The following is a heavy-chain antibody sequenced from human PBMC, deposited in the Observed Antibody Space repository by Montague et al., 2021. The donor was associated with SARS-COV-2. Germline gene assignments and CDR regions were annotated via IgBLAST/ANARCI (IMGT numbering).Heavy chain of an antibody. J-gene: IGHJ5*02. D-gene: IGHD5-24*01. CDR1: GGSISSSNW. CDR2: SYHSGST. V-gene: IGHV4-4*02. CDR3: ARVWAVLTIDGYNYGWFDP. Sequence: SETLSLTCAVSGGSISSSNWWCWVRQPPGKGLEWVGESYHSGSTNYNPSLKSRVTISVDKSKNQFSLRLSSVTPADTAVYYCARVWAVLTIDGYNYGWFDPWGPGTLVTVSS.